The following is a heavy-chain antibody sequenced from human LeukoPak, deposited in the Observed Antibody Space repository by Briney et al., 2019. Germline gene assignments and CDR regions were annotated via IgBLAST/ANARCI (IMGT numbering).Heavy chain of an antibody. J-gene: IGHJ3*02. Sequence: PSETLSLTCAVSGGSISTYYWSWIRQPPGKGLEWIGYIYYSGSTNYNPSLKSRVTMSVDTSKNQFSLKLSSVTAADTAVYYCARGPLYSWNFARDADAFDIWGQGTMVAVSS. D-gene: IGHD1-7*01. CDR2: IYYSGST. V-gene: IGHV4-59*08. CDR1: GGSISTYY. CDR3: ARGPLYSWNFARDADAFDI.